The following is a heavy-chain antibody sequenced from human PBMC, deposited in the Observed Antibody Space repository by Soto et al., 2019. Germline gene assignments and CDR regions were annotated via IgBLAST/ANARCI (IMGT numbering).Heavy chain of an antibody. CDR3: TTELTRDDYGDYTSLYYYYYGMDV. D-gene: IGHD4-17*01. Sequence: GGSLRLSCAASGFTFSNAWMNWVRQAPGKGLEWVGRIKSKTDGGTTDYAAPVKGRFTISRDDSKNTLYLQMNSLKTEDTAVYYCTTELTRDDYGDYTSLYYYYYGMDVWGQGTTVTVSS. CDR1: GFTFSNAW. CDR2: IKSKTDGGTT. J-gene: IGHJ6*02. V-gene: IGHV3-15*07.